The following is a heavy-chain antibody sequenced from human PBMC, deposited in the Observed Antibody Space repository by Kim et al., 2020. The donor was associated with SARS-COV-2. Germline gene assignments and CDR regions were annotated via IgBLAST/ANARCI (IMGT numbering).Heavy chain of an antibody. D-gene: IGHD3-16*01. CDR2: IHPSTGNP. Sequence: ASVKVSCTASGYTFTNYAMNWVRLAPGQGLEWMGWIHPSTGNPTYAQGFTGRFVFSLDTSVTTAFLQINSLKPDDTAIYYFARALQRLVYLLFPAFWGQ. CDR1: GYTFTNYA. V-gene: IGHV7-4-1*02. J-gene: IGHJ1*01. CDR3: ARALQRLVYLLFPAF.